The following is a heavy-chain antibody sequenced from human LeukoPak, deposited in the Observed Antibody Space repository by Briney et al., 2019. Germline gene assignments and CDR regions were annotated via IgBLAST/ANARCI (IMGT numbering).Heavy chain of an antibody. Sequence: SVKVSCKASGGTFSSYAISRVRQAPGQGLEWMGGIIPIFGTANYAQKFQGRVTITADKSTSTAYMELSSLRSEDTAVYYCARADLGMVRGVINRGYYFDYWGQGTLVTVSS. CDR1: GGTFSSYA. J-gene: IGHJ4*02. D-gene: IGHD3-10*01. V-gene: IGHV1-69*06. CDR2: IIPIFGTA. CDR3: ARADLGMVRGVINRGYYFDY.